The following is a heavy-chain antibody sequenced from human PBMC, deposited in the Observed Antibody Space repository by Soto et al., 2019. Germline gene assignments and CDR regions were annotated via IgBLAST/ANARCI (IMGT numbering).Heavy chain of an antibody. CDR3: ARGFQAYCGGGCPPFGY. CDR1: GFTFSSYW. Sequence: EVQLVESGGGLVQPGGSLRLSCAASGFTFSSYWMHWVRQAPGKGPVWVSRIKSDGSSTTYADSVKGRFTISRDNVKNLRYLPMNSLRAEDTAVYYCARGFQAYCGGGCPPFGYWGAGTLVTVSS. CDR2: IKSDGSST. V-gene: IGHV3-74*03. D-gene: IGHD2-21*02. J-gene: IGHJ4*02.